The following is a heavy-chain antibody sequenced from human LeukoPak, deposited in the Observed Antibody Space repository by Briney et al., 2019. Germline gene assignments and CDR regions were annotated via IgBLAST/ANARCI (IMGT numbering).Heavy chain of an antibody. V-gene: IGHV3-11*01. J-gene: IGHJ6*02. Sequence: GGSLRLSCAASGFTFSDYYMSGLRQAPGKGLAWVSYISSSGSTIYYPDAVKGRFTISRDNAKNSLYLQVNSLRAEDTAVYYCARDRGKPGIAAAGTPRTPYYGMDVWGQGTTVTVSS. CDR2: ISSSGSTI. D-gene: IGHD6-13*01. CDR3: ARDRGKPGIAAAGTPRTPYYGMDV. CDR1: GFTFSDYY.